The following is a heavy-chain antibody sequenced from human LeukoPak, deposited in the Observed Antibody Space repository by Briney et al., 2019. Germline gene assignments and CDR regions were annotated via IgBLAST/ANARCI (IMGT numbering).Heavy chain of an antibody. CDR1: GGTLSSYA. CDR2: IIPIFGTA. D-gene: IGHD2-2*02. CDR3: ANLYCSSTSCYIPDAFDI. V-gene: IGHV1-69*13. Sequence: GASVKVSCKASGGTLSSYAISWVRQAPGQGLEWMGGIIPIFGTANYAQKFQGRVTITADESTSTAYMELSSLRSEDTAVYYCANLYCSSTSCYIPDAFDIWGQGTMVTVSS. J-gene: IGHJ3*02.